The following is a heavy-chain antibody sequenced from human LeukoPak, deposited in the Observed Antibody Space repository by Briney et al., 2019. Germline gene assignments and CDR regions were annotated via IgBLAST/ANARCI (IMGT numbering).Heavy chain of an antibody. CDR3: ARGPHDYADY. Sequence: GGSLRLSCAASGFTFSSYSMNWVRQAPGKGLEWVSYISSSSSTIYYADSVKGRFTISRDNAKNSLYLQMNSLRAEDTAVYYCARGPHDYADYWGQGTLVTVSS. J-gene: IGHJ4*02. CDR2: ISSSSSTI. D-gene: IGHD4-17*01. V-gene: IGHV3-48*04. CDR1: GFTFSSYS.